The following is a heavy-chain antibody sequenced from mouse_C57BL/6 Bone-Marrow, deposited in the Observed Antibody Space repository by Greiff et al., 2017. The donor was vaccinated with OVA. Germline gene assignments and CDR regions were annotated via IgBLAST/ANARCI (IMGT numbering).Heavy chain of an antibody. D-gene: IGHD1-1*01. V-gene: IGHV1-82*01. CDR2: IYPGDGDT. J-gene: IGHJ1*03. CDR3: ARSHYYGSSYCYFDV. Sequence: VKLQQSGPELVKPGASVKISCKASGYAFSSSWMNWVKQRPGKGLEWIGRIYPGDGDTNYNGKFKGKATLTADKSSSTAYMQLSSLTSEDSAVYFCARSHYYGSSYCYFDVWGTGTTVTVSS. CDR1: GYAFSSSW.